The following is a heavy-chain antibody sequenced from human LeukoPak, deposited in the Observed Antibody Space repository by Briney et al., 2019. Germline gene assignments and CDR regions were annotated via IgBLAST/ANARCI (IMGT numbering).Heavy chain of an antibody. CDR2: IYHSGST. V-gene: IGHV4-38-2*02. CDR3: ARGRYCSGGSCYSIYYYYYYMDV. J-gene: IGHJ6*03. CDR1: GYSISSGYY. Sequence: PSETLSLTCTVSGYSISSGYYWGWIRQPPGKGLEWIGSIYHSGSTYYNPSLKSRVTISVDTSKNQFSLKLSSVTAADTAVYYCARGRYCSGGSCYSIYYYYYYMDVWGKGTTVTVSS. D-gene: IGHD2-15*01.